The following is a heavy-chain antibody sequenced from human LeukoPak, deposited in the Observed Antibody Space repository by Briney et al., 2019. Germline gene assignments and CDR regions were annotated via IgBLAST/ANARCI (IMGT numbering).Heavy chain of an antibody. Sequence: SETLSFTCTVSGGSISSGSYYWSWIRQPAGKGLEWIGRIYSSGSTNYNPSLKSRVTISLDTSKNQFSLKLSSVTAADTAVYYCARRTQFGELAFDYWGQGTLVTVSS. V-gene: IGHV4-61*02. CDR3: ARRTQFGELAFDY. CDR2: IYSSGST. D-gene: IGHD3-10*01. CDR1: GGSISSGSYY. J-gene: IGHJ4*02.